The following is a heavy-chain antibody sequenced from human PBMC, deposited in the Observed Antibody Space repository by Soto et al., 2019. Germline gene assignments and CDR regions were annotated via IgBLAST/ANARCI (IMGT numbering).Heavy chain of an antibody. CDR3: GGDFIGYYDILAGYYGGGGDYYYYGMDV. Sequence: QVQLVQSGAEVKKPGSSVKVSCKASGGTFSSYAISWVRQAPGQGLEWMGGIIPIFGTANYAQKFQGRVTISAGESKGTACMGLSSLGLEDTAVYYCGGDFIGYYDILAGYYGGGGDYYYYGMDVWGQGTTVTVSS. CDR2: IIPIFGTA. CDR1: GGTFSSYA. D-gene: IGHD3-9*01. V-gene: IGHV1-69*01. J-gene: IGHJ6*02.